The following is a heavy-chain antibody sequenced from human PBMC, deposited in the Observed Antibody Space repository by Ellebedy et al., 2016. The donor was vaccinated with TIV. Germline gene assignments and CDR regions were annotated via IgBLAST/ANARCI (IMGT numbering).Heavy chain of an antibody. Sequence: GESLKISCAASGFTFSSYGMHWVRQAPGKGLEWVAVIWYDGSNKYYADSVKGRFTISRDNRRNSLYLQMRSLRLDDTAMYFCVRDTVAVPDGNTFDFWGQGTMVTVST. J-gene: IGHJ3*01. CDR1: GFTFSSYG. CDR2: IWYDGSNK. D-gene: IGHD2-2*01. CDR3: VRDTVAVPDGNTFDF. V-gene: IGHV3-33*08.